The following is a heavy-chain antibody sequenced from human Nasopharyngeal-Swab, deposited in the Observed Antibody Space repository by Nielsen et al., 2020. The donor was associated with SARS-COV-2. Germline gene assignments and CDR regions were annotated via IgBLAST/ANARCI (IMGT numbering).Heavy chain of an antibody. CDR2: IGDKDHNYAT. V-gene: IGHV3-73*01. J-gene: IGHJ4*02. CDR3: TTDYYFDY. Sequence: GASLKISCAASGFIFSGSAMHWVRQASGKGLELVGRIGDKDHNYATTYGAAVKGRFTISRDDSKNTAFLQMDSLETEDTALYYCTTDYYFDYWGQGTPVTVSS. CDR1: GFIFSGSA.